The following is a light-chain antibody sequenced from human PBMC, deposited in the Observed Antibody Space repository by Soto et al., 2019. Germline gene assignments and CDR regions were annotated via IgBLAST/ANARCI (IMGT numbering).Light chain of an antibody. CDR2: EVS. J-gene: IGLJ2*01. V-gene: IGLV2-14*01. CDR3: SSYTTSNTLV. CDR1: SGDIGSYDY. Sequence: QSALTQPASVSGSPGQSITISCTGTSGDIGSYDYVSWYQQPPGQAPKLILYEVSNRPSGISNRFSGSKSGSMASLTISGLQSEDEADYFCSSYTTSNTLVFGGGTKLTVL.